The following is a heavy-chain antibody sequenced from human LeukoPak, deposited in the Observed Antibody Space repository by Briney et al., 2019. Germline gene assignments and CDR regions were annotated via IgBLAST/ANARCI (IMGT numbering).Heavy chain of an antibody. V-gene: IGHV3-11*01. J-gene: IGHJ4*02. Sequence: KPGGSLRLSCAASGFPFSDYYMSWIRQAPGKGLEWVSYISSSGSTIHYADSVKGRFTISRDNAKNSLYLQMTSLKVEDTAVYYCARAMPSGSYYAVDYWGQGTLVTVSS. CDR2: ISSSGSTI. D-gene: IGHD3-10*01. CDR3: ARAMPSGSYYAVDY. CDR1: GFPFSDYY.